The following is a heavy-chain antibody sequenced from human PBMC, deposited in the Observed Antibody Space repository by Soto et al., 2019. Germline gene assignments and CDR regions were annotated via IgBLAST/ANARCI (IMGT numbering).Heavy chain of an antibody. CDR1: GFTFSSFA. J-gene: IGHJ4*02. CDR3: AGVYYGGNSVNNY. V-gene: IGHV3-30-3*01. D-gene: IGHD2-8*01. Sequence: GGSLRLSCAASGFTFSSFAMSWVRQAPGKGLEWVAATSYDGSNKYYADSVKGRFIISRDNSKNTLDLLLNTLRAEDTAVYYCAGVYYGGNSVNNYWGQGTPVTVSS. CDR2: TSYDGSNK.